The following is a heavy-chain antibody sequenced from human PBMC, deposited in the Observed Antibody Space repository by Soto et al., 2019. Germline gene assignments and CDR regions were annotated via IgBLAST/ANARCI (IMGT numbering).Heavy chain of an antibody. CDR2: IYYSGST. CDR3: ARERKVATTIPYFDY. V-gene: IGHV4-39*02. J-gene: IGHJ4*02. D-gene: IGHD5-12*01. CDR1: GGSISSSSYY. Sequence: PSETLSLTCTVSGGSISSSSYYWGWIRQPPGKGLEWIGSIYYSGSTYYNPSLKSRVTISVDTSKNQFSLKLSSVTAADTAVYYCARERKVATTIPYFDYWGQGTLVTVSS.